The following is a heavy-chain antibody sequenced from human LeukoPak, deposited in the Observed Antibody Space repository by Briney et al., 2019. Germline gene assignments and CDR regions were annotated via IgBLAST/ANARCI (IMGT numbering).Heavy chain of an antibody. V-gene: IGHV1-46*01. J-gene: IGHJ6*03. CDR1: GYSFTTYH. D-gene: IGHD3-9*01. CDR2: INPSGGSA. CDR3: ARDPSHYYYMDV. Sequence: ASVKVSCKASGYSFTTYHMHWVRQAPGQGLEWMGIINPSGGSANYAQNFQGRVTMTRDMSTSTVYMELSSLRSEDTAVYYCARDPSHYYYMDVWGKGTTVTVSS.